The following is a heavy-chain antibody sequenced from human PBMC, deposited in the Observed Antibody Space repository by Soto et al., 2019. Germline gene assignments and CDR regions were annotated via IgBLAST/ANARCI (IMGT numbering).Heavy chain of an antibody. J-gene: IGHJ4*02. CDR2: IWYDGSNK. V-gene: IGHV3-33*01. Sequence: QVHLVESGGGVVQPGRSLRLSCAASGFTFSTYGMHWVRQAPGKGLEWVAFIWYDGSNKYYADSVKGRFTIFRDNSKNTLYLQMNSLRAEDTAVYYCARLPYSSGWSIAYWGQGTLVTISS. CDR1: GFTFSTYG. D-gene: IGHD6-19*01. CDR3: ARLPYSSGWSIAY.